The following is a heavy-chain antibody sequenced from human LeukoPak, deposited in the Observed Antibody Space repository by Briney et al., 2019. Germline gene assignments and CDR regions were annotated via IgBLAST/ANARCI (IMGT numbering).Heavy chain of an antibody. CDR1: GFTFSSYE. CDR3: ARESDIVATNDAFDI. CDR2: ISSSGSTI. J-gene: IGHJ3*02. D-gene: IGHD5-12*01. V-gene: IGHV3-48*03. Sequence: GGSLRLSCAASGFTFSSYEMNWVRQAPGKGLEWVSYISSSGSTIYYADSVKGRFTISRDNAKNSLYLQMNSLRAEDTAVYYCARESDIVATNDAFDIWGQGTMVTVSS.